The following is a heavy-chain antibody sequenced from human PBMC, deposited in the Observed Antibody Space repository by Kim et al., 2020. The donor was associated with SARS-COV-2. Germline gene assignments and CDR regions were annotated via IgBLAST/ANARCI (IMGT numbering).Heavy chain of an antibody. CDR2: IRSKVYGGTT. D-gene: IGHD3-9*01. CDR1: GISVGDHG. J-gene: IGHJ6*02. CDR3: TRGWIRYFDWSKRSDYYYGMDV. V-gene: IGHV3-49*03. Sequence: GGSLRLSCTGSGISVGDHGMSWFRQAPGKGLEWVGIIRSKVYGGTTEYAASVKGRFTISRDDSKSIAYLQMNSLKTEDTAIYYCTRGWIRYFDWSKRSDYYYGMDVWGQGTPVTVSS.